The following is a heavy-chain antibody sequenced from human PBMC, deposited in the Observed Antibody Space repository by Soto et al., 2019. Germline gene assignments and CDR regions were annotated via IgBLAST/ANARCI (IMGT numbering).Heavy chain of an antibody. D-gene: IGHD4-17*01. CDR1: GFSLSTSGVG. V-gene: IGHV2-5*05. CDR3: AHYGDYRTAFGI. J-gene: IGHJ3*02. CDR2: IYWDDDK. Sequence: QITLKESGPTLVKPTQTLTLTCTFSGFSLSTSGVGVGWLRQPPGKALEWLALIYWDDDKRYGPSLKSRLTITKDTSKNQVVLTMTHLDPVDTGTYYCAHYGDYRTAFGIWGQGTMVTVSS.